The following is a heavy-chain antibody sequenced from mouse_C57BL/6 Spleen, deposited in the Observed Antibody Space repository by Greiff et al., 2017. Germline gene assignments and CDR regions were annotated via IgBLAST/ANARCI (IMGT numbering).Heavy chain of an antibody. CDR2: IDPSDSYT. J-gene: IGHJ4*01. Sequence: QVQLQQPGAELVRPGTSVKLSCKASGYNFTSYWMHWVKQRPGQGLEWIGVIDPSDSYTNYNQKFKGKATLTVDTSSSTAYMQLSSLTSEDSAVYYCARNYGNRYYYAMDYWGQGTSVTVSS. CDR1: GYNFTSYW. V-gene: IGHV1-59*01. CDR3: ARNYGNRYYYAMDY. D-gene: IGHD2-1*01.